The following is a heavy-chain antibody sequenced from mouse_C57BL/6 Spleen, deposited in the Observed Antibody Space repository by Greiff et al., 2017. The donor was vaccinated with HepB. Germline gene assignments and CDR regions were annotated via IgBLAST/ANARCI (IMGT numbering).Heavy chain of an antibody. V-gene: IGHV2-9*01. Sequence: VQLQQSGPGLVAPQQGLSILCPVLGFSLTTYGVDWVGQPPGKGLEWLGVIWGGGSTNYNSALMSRLSISKDNSKSQVFLKMNSLQTDDTAMYYCAKRSSGLDYWGQGTTLTVSS. D-gene: IGHD3-2*02. CDR3: AKRSSGLDY. CDR1: GFSLTTYG. J-gene: IGHJ2*01. CDR2: IWGGGST.